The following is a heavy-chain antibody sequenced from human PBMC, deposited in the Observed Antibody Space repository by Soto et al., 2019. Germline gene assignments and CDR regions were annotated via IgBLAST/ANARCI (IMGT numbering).Heavy chain of an antibody. CDR3: ARDLDIWFGEVGYAFDI. CDR2: IKQDGSEK. CDR1: GFTFSSYW. D-gene: IGHD3-10*01. J-gene: IGHJ3*02. Sequence: GGSLRLSCAASGFTFSSYWMSWVRQAPGKGLEWVANIKQDGSEKYYVDSVKGRLTISRDNAKNSLYLQMNSLRAEDTAVYYCARDLDIWFGEVGYAFDIWGQGTMVTVSS. V-gene: IGHV3-7*01.